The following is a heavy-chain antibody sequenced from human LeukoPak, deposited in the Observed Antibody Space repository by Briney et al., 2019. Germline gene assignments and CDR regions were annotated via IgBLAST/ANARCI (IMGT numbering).Heavy chain of an antibody. J-gene: IGHJ4*02. V-gene: IGHV3-48*03. D-gene: IGHD1-26*01. CDR2: ISSRGSTI. CDR3: ASGAYRDYFDY. CDR1: GFTFSSYE. Sequence: GGSLRLSCAASGFTFSSYEVNWVRQAPGKGLEWISYISSRGSTIYYADSVKGRFTISRDNAKNSLYLQMNSLRAEDTAVYYCASGAYRDYFDYWGQGTLVTASS.